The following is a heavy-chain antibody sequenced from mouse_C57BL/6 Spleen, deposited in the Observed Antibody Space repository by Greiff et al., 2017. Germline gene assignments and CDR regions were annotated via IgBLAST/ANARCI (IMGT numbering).Heavy chain of an antibody. CDR1: GFTFSSYG. J-gene: IGHJ1*03. V-gene: IGHV5-6*01. D-gene: IGHD1-1*01. Sequence: EVKLMESGGDLVKPGGSLKLSCAASGFTFSSYGMSWVRQTPDKRLEWVATISSGGSYTYYPDSMKGRFTISRDNAKNTLYLQMSSLKSEDTAMYYCARQEGDYYGSSFYWYFDVWGTGTKVTVSS. CDR2: ISSGGSYT. CDR3: ARQEGDYYGSSFYWYFDV.